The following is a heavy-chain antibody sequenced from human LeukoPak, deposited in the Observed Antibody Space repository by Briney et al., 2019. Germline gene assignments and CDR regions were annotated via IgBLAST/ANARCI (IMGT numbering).Heavy chain of an antibody. Sequence: GGSLRLSCAASGFTFSNYAMHWVRQAPGKGLEWVAVIYYGGSITFYADSVKGRFTISRDNSRSTLYLQMDSLRPEDTAVYYCAQDLYGSGGQGTLVIVSS. V-gene: IGHV3-30*18. CDR1: GFTFSNYA. J-gene: IGHJ4*02. CDR2: IYYGGSIT. CDR3: AQDLYGS. D-gene: IGHD3-10*01.